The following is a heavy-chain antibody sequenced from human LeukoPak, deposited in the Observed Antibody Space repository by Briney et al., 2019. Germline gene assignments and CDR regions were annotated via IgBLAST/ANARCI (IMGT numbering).Heavy chain of an antibody. CDR3: ARVMAPWTFSMVRPGGWFDP. CDR1: GYSIRNGYN. V-gene: IGHV4-38-2*02. CDR2: IYQSGST. J-gene: IGHJ5*02. D-gene: IGHD3-10*01. Sequence: PSETLSLTCTVSGYSIRNGYNWGWIRLSPGKGLGWLGIIYQSGSTYDKPSLKSRVTISVDTAKNQFCLKVNSVTAADTAVYYCARVMAPWTFSMVRPGGWFDPWGQGTLVTVSS.